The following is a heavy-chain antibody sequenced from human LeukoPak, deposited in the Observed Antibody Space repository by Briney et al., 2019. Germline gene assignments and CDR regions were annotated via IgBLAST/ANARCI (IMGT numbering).Heavy chain of an antibody. Sequence: SETLSLTCTVSGGSFINYYWSWIRQPPGKGLEWIGYIYYSGSTNYNPSLKSRVTISVDTSKNQFSLKLNSVTAADTAVYYCARGAARPLFDYWGQGTLVTVSS. CDR2: IYYSGST. CDR3: ARGAARPLFDY. CDR1: GGSFINYY. J-gene: IGHJ4*02. V-gene: IGHV4-59*01. D-gene: IGHD6-6*01.